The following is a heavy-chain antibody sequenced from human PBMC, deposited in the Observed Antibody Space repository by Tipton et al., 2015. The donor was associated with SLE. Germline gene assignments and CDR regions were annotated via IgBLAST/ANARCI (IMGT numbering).Heavy chain of an antibody. Sequence: TLSLTCTVSGDSVKSRYWIWVRQPAGRGLEWLAYRFHDGNINCNPSLKTRLTMSVDTSRDQFSLTLNSVTAADTGIYYCARGREWNWSPYYMDVWGKGTTVTVSS. CDR1: GDSVKSRY. D-gene: IGHD1-1*01. V-gene: IGHV4-59*02. CDR2: RFHDGNI. CDR3: ARGREWNWSPYYMDV. J-gene: IGHJ6*03.